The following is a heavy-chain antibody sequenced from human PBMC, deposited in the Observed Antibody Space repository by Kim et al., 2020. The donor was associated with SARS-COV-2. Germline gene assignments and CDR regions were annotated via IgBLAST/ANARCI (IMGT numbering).Heavy chain of an antibody. CDR1: GFTFSSYI. CDR2: ISSSGTYI. J-gene: IGHJ5*02. V-gene: IGHV3-21*01. CDR3: ARANGKWFDP. Sequence: GGSLRLSCAASGFTFSSYIINWVRQAPGKGLEWVSWISSSGTYIYYVESVKGRFTISRDNAKNSLFLQMNSLRVEDTAVYYCARANGKWFDPWGQGTLVT. D-gene: IGHD1-26*01.